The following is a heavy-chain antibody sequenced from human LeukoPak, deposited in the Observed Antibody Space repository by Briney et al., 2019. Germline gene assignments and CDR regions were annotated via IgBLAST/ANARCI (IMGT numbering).Heavy chain of an antibody. CDR3: ARNNYYYYGMDV. Sequence: SETLSLTCTVSGCFISSYYWSWIRQPAGKGLEWIGRIYTSGSTNYNPSLKSRVTISVDTSKNQFSLKLSSVTAADTAVYYCARNNYYYYGMDVWGQGTTVTVSS. CDR2: IYTSGST. CDR1: GCFISSYY. J-gene: IGHJ6*02. V-gene: IGHV4-4*07.